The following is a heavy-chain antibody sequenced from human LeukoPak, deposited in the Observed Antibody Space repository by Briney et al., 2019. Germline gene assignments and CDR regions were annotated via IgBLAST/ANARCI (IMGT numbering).Heavy chain of an antibody. CDR1: GFTFGSYG. V-gene: IGHV3-23*01. Sequence: GGSLRLSCAASGFTFGSYGMSWVRQAPGKGLEWVSFITPNADRTTYADSVEGRFTISRDNPRNTLYMQMNSLRDEDTAVYYCAIMHGYYDGSGYWVQWGQGTLVTVSS. D-gene: IGHD3-22*01. J-gene: IGHJ1*01. CDR3: AIMHGYYDGSGYWVQ. CDR2: ITPNADRT.